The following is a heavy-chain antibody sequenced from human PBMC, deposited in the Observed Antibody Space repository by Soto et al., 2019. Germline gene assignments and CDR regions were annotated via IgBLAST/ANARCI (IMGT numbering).Heavy chain of an antibody. V-gene: IGHV4-4*02. Sequence: QVQLQESGPGLVKPSETLTLTCAVSGASISTGKWWSWVRQPPGQGLEWIGVISHSVGANYNLALRSRVTIVERMSKSLFSLTVSVAAADTAVYYCTRDGDSGDSLAYWGQGTVVTVSS. D-gene: IGHD2-21*01. J-gene: IGHJ4*02. CDR2: ISHSVGA. CDR1: GASISTGKW. CDR3: TRDGDSGDSLAY.